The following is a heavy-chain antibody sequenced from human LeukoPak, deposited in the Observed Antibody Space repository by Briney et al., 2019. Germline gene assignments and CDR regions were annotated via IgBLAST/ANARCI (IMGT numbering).Heavy chain of an antibody. CDR1: GFTFDDYG. CDR2: INWNGGST. CDR3: ARDQWYYDSSGPISFDY. J-gene: IGHJ4*02. Sequence: PGGSLSLSCAASGFTFDDYGMSWVRQAPGKGLEWVSGINWNGGSTGYADSVKGRFTISRDNAKNSLYLQMNSLRAEDTALYYCARDQWYYDSSGPISFDYWGQGTLVTVSS. V-gene: IGHV3-20*04. D-gene: IGHD3-22*01.